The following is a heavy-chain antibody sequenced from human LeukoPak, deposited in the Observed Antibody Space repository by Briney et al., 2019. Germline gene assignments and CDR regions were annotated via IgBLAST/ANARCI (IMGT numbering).Heavy chain of an antibody. CDR1: GFTFSGFA. Sequence: PGGSLRLSCAASGFTFSGFAMSWVRQAPGKGLEWVSVVSGSGGNTYYADSVKGRFTVSRDNSKHTLYLQMNSLRPEDTAVYYCARTGSYYDFWSGLDYWGQGTLVTVSS. CDR3: ARTGSYYDFWSGLDY. V-gene: IGHV3-23*01. D-gene: IGHD3-3*01. CDR2: VSGSGGNT. J-gene: IGHJ4*02.